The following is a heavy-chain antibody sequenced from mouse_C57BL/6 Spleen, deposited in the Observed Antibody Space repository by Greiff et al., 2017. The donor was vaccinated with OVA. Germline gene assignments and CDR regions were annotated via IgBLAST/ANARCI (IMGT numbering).Heavy chain of an antibody. D-gene: IGHD1-1*01. Sequence: EVKLVESGPELVKPGASVKMSCKASGYTFTDYNMPWVKQSHGKSLEWIGYINPNNGGTSYNQKFKGKATLTVNKSSSTAYMELRSLTSEDSAVYYCARTTVVATENYFDYWGQGTTLTVSS. CDR1: GYTFTDYN. CDR3: ARTTVVATENYFDY. CDR2: INPNNGGT. J-gene: IGHJ2*01. V-gene: IGHV1-22*01.